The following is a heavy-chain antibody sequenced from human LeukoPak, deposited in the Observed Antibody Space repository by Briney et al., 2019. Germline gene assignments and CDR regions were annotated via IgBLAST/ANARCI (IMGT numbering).Heavy chain of an antibody. J-gene: IGHJ4*02. V-gene: IGHV4-59*01. Sequence: SETLSLTCTVSGDSIRSYYWGWIRQPPGRGLEFIGYIYSSGSTSYNPSLRSRVTISVDMSKNQFSLKLSSVTAADTAIYYCGRGTDVQWDYWGQGTLVTVSS. CDR2: IYSSGST. CDR3: GRGTDVQWDY. D-gene: IGHD1-26*01. CDR1: GDSIRSYY.